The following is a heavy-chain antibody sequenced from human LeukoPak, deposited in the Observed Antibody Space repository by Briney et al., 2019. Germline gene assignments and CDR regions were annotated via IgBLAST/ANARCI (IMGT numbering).Heavy chain of an antibody. D-gene: IGHD6-13*01. CDR2: INPNNDVT. Sequence: GASVTVSCTASGYTFTDYSIHWVRQAPGQGLEWMGWINPNNDVTNYAQKFQGRVTMTRDTSISTAYMELTRLRSDDTAVYYCARTKSSSWHDAFDIWGQGTMVTVSS. V-gene: IGHV1-2*02. CDR1: GYTFTDYS. CDR3: ARTKSSSWHDAFDI. J-gene: IGHJ3*02.